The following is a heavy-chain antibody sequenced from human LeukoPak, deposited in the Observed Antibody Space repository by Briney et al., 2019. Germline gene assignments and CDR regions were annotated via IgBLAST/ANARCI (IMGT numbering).Heavy chain of an antibody. CDR1: GFTFSDYY. J-gene: IGHJ6*02. Sequence: GGSLRLSCAASGFTFSDYYMSWIRQAPGKGLEWVSYISSSGSTIYYADSVKGRFTISRDNAKNSLYLQMNSLRAEDTAVYYCARGDMEQWLAHYYYGMDVWGQGTTVTVSS. V-gene: IGHV3-11*01. D-gene: IGHD6-19*01. CDR3: ARGDMEQWLAHYYYGMDV. CDR2: ISSSGSTI.